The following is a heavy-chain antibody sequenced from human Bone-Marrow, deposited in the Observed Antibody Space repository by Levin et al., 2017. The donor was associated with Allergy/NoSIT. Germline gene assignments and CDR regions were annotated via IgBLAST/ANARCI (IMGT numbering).Heavy chain of an antibody. CDR1: GFTFSGYW. CDR3: ARNGAWSFEF. V-gene: IGHV3-7*02. J-gene: IGHJ4*02. Sequence: AGGSLRLSCASSGFTFSGYWMAWVRQAPGKGLEWVANINRDGGDGYYVDSVKGRFTIPRDNARNSLDLQMNSLRVEDTAVYYCARNGAWSFEFWGQGALVTVSS. CDR2: INRDGGDG. D-gene: IGHD2-8*01.